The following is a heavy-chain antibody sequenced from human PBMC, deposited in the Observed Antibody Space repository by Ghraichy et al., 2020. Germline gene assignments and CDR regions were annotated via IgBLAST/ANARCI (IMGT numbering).Heavy chain of an antibody. CDR2: IYHSGST. J-gene: IGHJ4*02. CDR3: ARVPGGYGSGSYRYDY. V-gene: IGHV4-38-2*02. D-gene: IGHD3-10*01. CDR1: GYSISSGYY. Sequence: SETLSLTCTVSGYSISSGYYWGWIRQPPGKGLEWIGSIYHSGSTYYNPSLKSRVTISVDTSKNQFSLKLSSVTAADTAVYYCARVPGGYGSGSYRYDYWGQGTLVTVSS.